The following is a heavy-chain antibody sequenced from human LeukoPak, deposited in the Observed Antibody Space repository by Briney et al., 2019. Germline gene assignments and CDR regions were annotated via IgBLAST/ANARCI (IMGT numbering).Heavy chain of an antibody. J-gene: IGHJ4*02. CDR1: GFTFDDYA. V-gene: IGHV3-9*01. CDR2: ISWNSGSI. D-gene: IGHD6-13*01. CDR3: ADSSSWPAPFDY. Sequence: PGRSLRLSCAASGFTFDDYAMHWVRQAPGKGLEWVSGISWNSGSIGYADSVKGRFTISRDNSKNTLYLQMNSLRAEDTAVYYCADSSSWPAPFDYWGQGTLVTVSS.